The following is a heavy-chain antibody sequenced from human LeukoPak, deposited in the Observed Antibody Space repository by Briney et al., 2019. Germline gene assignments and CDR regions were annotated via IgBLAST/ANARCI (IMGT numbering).Heavy chain of an antibody. CDR3: ARDPYDSQGPAYFDY. D-gene: IGHD5-12*01. J-gene: IGHJ4*02. CDR1: GGSISSGSYY. V-gene: IGHV4-61*02. Sequence: SQTLSLTCTGSGGSISSGSYYGSWIRQPAGKGLEWIGRIYTSGSTNYNPSLKSRVTISVDTSKNQFSLKLSSVTAADTAVYYCARDPYDSQGPAYFDYWGQGTLVTVSS. CDR2: IYTSGST.